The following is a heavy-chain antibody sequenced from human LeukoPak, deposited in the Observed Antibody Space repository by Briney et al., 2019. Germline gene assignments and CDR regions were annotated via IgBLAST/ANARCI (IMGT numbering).Heavy chain of an antibody. CDR1: GGTFSSYA. D-gene: IGHD3-22*01. J-gene: IGHJ4*02. Sequence: GASVKVSCKASGGTFSSYAISWVRQAPGQGLEWMGGIIPIFGTANYAQKFQGRVTITADESTSTAYMELSSLRSEDTAVYYCARAIRPYYYDSSGYPWLFDYWGQGTLVTVSS. CDR2: IIPIFGTA. CDR3: ARAIRPYYYDSSGYPWLFDY. V-gene: IGHV1-69*13.